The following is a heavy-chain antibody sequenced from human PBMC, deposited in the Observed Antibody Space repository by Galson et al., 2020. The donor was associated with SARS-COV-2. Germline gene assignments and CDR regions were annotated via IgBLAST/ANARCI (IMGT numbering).Heavy chain of an antibody. V-gene: IGHV4-30-2*01. Sequence: SETLSLTCAVSGGSISNDAYSWSWIRQPPGTGLEWIANMFHSGNTYYNPSLKSRVTISVDRSKNQFPLNLRSVTAADTAVYYCARKVATNNYYFYYGLDVWGQGTTVIVSS. CDR2: MFHSGNT. CDR3: ARKVATNNYYFYYGLDV. D-gene: IGHD5-12*01. J-gene: IGHJ6*02. CDR1: GGSISNDAYS.